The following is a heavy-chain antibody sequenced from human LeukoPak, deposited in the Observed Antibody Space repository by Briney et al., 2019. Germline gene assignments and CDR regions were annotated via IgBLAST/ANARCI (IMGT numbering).Heavy chain of an antibody. V-gene: IGHV3-72*01. Sequence: PGGSLRLSCAASGYTFSDHYMDWVRQAPGKGLEWVGRIRNKANSYITEYAASVKGRFTISRDDSKNSLYLQMNSLKCEDTAVYYCAREWDSGSYYLGYFDYWGQGTLVTVSS. CDR3: AREWDSGSYYLGYFDY. J-gene: IGHJ4*02. CDR1: GYTFSDHY. CDR2: IRNKANSYIT. D-gene: IGHD1-26*01.